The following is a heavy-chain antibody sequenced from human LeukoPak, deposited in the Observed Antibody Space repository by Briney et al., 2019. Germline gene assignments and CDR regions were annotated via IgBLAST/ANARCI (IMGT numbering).Heavy chain of an antibody. D-gene: IGHD3-10*01. V-gene: IGHV4-59*01. CDR3: ARAGTAVGFGERRDFDY. J-gene: IGHJ4*02. Sequence: KPSETLSLTCTDSGGSISSYYWSWIRQPPGKGLEWIGYIYYSGSTNYNPSLKSRVTISVDTSKNQFSLKLSSVTAADTAVYYCARAGTAVGFGERRDFDYWGQGTLVTVSS. CDR2: IYYSGST. CDR1: GGSISSYY.